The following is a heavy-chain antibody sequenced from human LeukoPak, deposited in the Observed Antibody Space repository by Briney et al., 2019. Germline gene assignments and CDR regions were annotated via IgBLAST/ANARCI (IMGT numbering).Heavy chain of an antibody. J-gene: IGHJ3*02. Sequence: GGSLRLSCAASGFTFSSYAMQWVRQAPGKGLEWVAIIWYDGSNKNYGDSVKGRFTISRDNSKNALYLQMNSLRAEDTAVYYCARWGLGKARKGDAFDMWGQGTMVIVSS. CDR1: GFTFSSYA. V-gene: IGHV3-33*08. D-gene: IGHD6-6*01. CDR2: IWYDGSNK. CDR3: ARWGLGKARKGDAFDM.